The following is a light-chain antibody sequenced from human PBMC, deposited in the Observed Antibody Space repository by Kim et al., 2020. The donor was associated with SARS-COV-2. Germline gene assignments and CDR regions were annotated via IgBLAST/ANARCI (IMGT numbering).Light chain of an antibody. CDR2: DVS. V-gene: IGLV2-14*03. CDR3: SSTSTSSTFVV. Sequence: SIPMSCTGTSSDVGIYNYVSWYQQRPGRAPQLMIFDVSSRPSGVSNRFSGSKSGNTASLTISGLQAEDEADYYCSSTSTSSTFVVFGGGTQLTVL. CDR1: SSDVGIYNY. J-gene: IGLJ2*01.